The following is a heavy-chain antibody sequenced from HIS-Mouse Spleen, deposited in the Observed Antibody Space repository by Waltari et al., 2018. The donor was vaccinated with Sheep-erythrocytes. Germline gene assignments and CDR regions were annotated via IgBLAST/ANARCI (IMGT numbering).Heavy chain of an antibody. CDR3: AQTGATTPHFDY. CDR2: IIPIMEIA. Sequence: QVQLVQSGAEVKKPGSSVKVSCKASGGTFSSYAISWVRQAPGQGLEWMGRIIPIMEIANYARECQGGVPITADESTSTAYMEVSSLRSEDTAVYYCAQTGATTPHFDYWGQGTLVTVSS. V-gene: IGHV1-69*04. D-gene: IGHD1-26*01. CDR1: GGTFSSYA. J-gene: IGHJ4*02.